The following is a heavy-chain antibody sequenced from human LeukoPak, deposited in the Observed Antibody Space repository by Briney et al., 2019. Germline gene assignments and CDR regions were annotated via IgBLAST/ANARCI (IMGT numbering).Heavy chain of an antibody. CDR2: IYSGGST. CDR1: GFTVSSNY. Sequence: GGSLRLSCAASGFTVSSNYMSWVRQAPGKGLEWVSVIYSGGSTYYADSVKGRFTISRDNSKNTLYLQMNSLRAEDTAVYFCAKRGVVIRVILVGFHKEAYYFDSWGQGALVSVSS. CDR3: AKRGVVIRVILVGFHKEAYYFDS. D-gene: IGHD3-22*01. V-gene: IGHV3-66*04. J-gene: IGHJ4*02.